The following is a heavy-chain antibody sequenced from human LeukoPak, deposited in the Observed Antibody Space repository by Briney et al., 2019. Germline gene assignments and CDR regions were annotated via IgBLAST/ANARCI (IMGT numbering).Heavy chain of an antibody. J-gene: IGHJ4*02. CDR1: GYTFTSYY. CDR2: INPSGGST. Sequence: ASVKVSCKASGYTFTSYYMHWVRQAPGQGLEWMGIINPSGGSTSYAQKFQGRVTMTRDTSISTAYMELSRLRSDDTAVYYCAREGVRLSVNYWGQGTLVTVSS. CDR3: AREGVRLSVNY. V-gene: IGHV1-46*01. D-gene: IGHD6-25*01.